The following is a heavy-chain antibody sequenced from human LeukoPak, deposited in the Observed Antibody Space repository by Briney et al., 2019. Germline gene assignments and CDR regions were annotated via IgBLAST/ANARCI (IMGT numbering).Heavy chain of an antibody. CDR3: VKDTWGPVYYFDY. D-gene: IGHD7-27*01. Sequence: GGSLRLSCAASGFTFSSLAMSWVRQAPGKGLEWVSAISGSGASTYYADSVKGRFTISRDNSKNTLFLQMNSLRAEDTAVYYCVKDTWGPVYYFDYWGQGTLVTVSS. CDR1: GFTFSSLA. V-gene: IGHV3-23*01. J-gene: IGHJ4*02. CDR2: ISGSGAST.